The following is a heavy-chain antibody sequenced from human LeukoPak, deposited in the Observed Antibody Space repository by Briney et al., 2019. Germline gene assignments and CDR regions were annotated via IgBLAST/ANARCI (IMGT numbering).Heavy chain of an antibody. CDR1: GYSISSGYN. CDR2: IYHSGTT. J-gene: IGHJ5*02. CDR3: ARVGPGYFDWLLRKHNWFDH. V-gene: IGHV4-38-2*02. Sequence: SETLSLTCTVSGYSISSGYNWAWIRLPPGKGLEWMGSIYHSGTTYYNPSLKSRVTVSVDTSKNQFSLKLRSVTAADTAVYYCARVGPGYFDWLLRKHNWFDHWGQGILVTVSS. D-gene: IGHD3-9*01.